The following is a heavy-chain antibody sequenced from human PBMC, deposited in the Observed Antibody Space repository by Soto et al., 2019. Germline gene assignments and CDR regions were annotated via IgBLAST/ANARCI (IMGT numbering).Heavy chain of an antibody. Sequence: QVQLQESGPGLVKPSETLSLTCTVSGGSITSYHWGWIRQPPGKELEWVAYMYYDGSTNYNPSLESRFTISVDTSKNQFSLKVSSVTAADTAVYYCARREQCSSTSCYYFDYWGQGTLVTVSS. D-gene: IGHD2-2*01. CDR2: MYYDGST. CDR3: ARREQCSSTSCYYFDY. J-gene: IGHJ4*02. V-gene: IGHV4-59*08. CDR1: GGSITSYH.